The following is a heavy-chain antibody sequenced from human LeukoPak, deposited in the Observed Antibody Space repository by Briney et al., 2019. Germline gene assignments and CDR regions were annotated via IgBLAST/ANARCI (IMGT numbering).Heavy chain of an antibody. CDR3: TRDISLVVVPAAYQGGFDY. CDR2: IRSKAYGGTT. J-gene: IGHJ4*02. V-gene: IGHV3-49*03. D-gene: IGHD2-2*01. CDR1: GFTFGVYA. Sequence: GGSLRLSCTASGFTFGVYAMSWFRQAPGKGLEWVGFIRSKAYGGTTEYAASVKGRFTISRDDSKSIAYLQMNSLKTEDTAVYYCTRDISLVVVPAAYQGGFDYWGQGTLVTVSS.